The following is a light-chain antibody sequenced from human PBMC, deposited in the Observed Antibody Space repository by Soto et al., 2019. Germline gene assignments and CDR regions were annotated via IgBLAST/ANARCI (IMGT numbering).Light chain of an antibody. J-gene: IGKJ3*01. CDR1: QSVLHSSNNKNY. V-gene: IGKV4-1*01. Sequence: DIVMTQSPDSLAVSLGERATINCKSSQSVLHSSNNKNYLAWYQQKPGQPPKLLIYWASTRGSGVPDRFTGSGSGTDFTLTISNLQAEDVAVYYCQHYYTTPFTFGPGTEVDIK. CDR3: QHYYTTPFT. CDR2: WAS.